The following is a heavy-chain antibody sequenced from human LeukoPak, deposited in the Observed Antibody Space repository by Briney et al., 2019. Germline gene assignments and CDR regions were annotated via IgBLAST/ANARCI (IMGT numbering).Heavy chain of an antibody. V-gene: IGHV4-34*01. CDR1: GGSFNHYY. CDR2: ISHSGST. Sequence: SETLSLTCAVYGGSFNHYYWSWIRQPPGKGLEWIGEISHSGSTTYNPSLKSRVTISVDTSKNQFSLRLTSVTAADTAVYSCARGLHDYGDYVNYYGMDVWGQGTTVTVSS. J-gene: IGHJ6*02. D-gene: IGHD4-17*01. CDR3: ARGLHDYGDYVNYYGMDV.